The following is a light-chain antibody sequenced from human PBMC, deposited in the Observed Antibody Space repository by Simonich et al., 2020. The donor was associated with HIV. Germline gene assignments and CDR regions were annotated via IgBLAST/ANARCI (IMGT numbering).Light chain of an antibody. V-gene: IGKV3D-15*01. J-gene: IGKJ3*01. CDR3: QHYNNWLFT. CDR1: QSVSSY. CDR2: DAS. Sequence: EIVMTQSPATLSLSPGERATLSCRASQSVSSYLAWYQQKPGQAPRLLIYDASNRATGIPARFSGSGSGTDFTLTISSMQSEDFALYYCQHYNNWLFTFGPGTKVDVK.